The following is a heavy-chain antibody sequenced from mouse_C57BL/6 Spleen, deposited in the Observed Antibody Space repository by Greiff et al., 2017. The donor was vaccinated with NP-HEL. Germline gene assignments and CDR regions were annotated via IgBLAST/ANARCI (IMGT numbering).Heavy chain of an antibody. D-gene: IGHD2-2*01. Sequence: VHLVESGPGLVQPSQSLSITCTVSGFSLTSYGVHWVRQSPGKGLEWLGVIWSGGSTDYNAAFISRLSISKDNSKSQVFFKMNSLQADDTAIYYCARKIYYGYDDAMDYWGQGTSVTVSS. J-gene: IGHJ4*01. CDR1: GFSLTSYG. CDR2: IWSGGST. CDR3: ARKIYYGYDDAMDY. V-gene: IGHV2-2*01.